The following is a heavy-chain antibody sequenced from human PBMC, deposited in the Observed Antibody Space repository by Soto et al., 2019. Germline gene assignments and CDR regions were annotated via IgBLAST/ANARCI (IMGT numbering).Heavy chain of an antibody. Sequence: GGSLRLSCAASGFAFSTYAMTWVRQAPGKGLEWVSVISGSGGSSYYADSVKGRFTISRDNSKNTLFLQMNGLRAEDTAVYYCAKVTKRAAAGRYEYYKYGMDVWGQGTTVTSP. D-gene: IGHD6-13*01. CDR3: AKVTKRAAAGRYEYYKYGMDV. V-gene: IGHV3-23*01. CDR2: ISGSGGSS. CDR1: GFAFSTYA. J-gene: IGHJ6*02.